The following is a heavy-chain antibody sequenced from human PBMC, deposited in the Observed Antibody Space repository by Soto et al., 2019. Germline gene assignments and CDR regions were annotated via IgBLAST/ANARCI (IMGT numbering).Heavy chain of an antibody. D-gene: IGHD5-18*01. J-gene: IGHJ6*03. CDR3: ARGTSYTATNYYYYMDV. V-gene: IGHV3-23*01. CDR2: ISGSGGST. CDR1: GFTFSSYA. Sequence: EVQLLESGGGLVQPGGSLRLSCAASGFTFSSYAMSWVRQAPGKGLEWVSAISGSGGSTYYADSVKGRFTISRDNAQNTLYLQMNSLRAEETAVYYCARGTSYTATNYYYYMDVWGKGTTVTVSS.